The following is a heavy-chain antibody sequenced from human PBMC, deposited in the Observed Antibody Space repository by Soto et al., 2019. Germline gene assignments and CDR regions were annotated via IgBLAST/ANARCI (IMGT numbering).Heavy chain of an antibody. Sequence: EVQLLESGGGLVQPGGSLRLSCAASGFTFSSYAMSWVRQAPGKGLEWVSAIGASGAGTYYADSVKGRFTISRDNSKNTLHLQMNSLRAEDTAVYYCALRKTESYFDYWGQGTLVTVSS. CDR2: IGASGAGT. V-gene: IGHV3-23*01. D-gene: IGHD2-21*02. J-gene: IGHJ4*02. CDR1: GFTFSSYA. CDR3: ALRKTESYFDY.